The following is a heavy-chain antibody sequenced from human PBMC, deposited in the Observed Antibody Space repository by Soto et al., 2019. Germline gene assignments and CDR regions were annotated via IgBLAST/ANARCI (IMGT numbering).Heavy chain of an antibody. J-gene: IGHJ4*02. V-gene: IGHV4-34*01. CDR3: ARGEAAAGPFDY. CDR2: INHSGST. CDR1: GGSFSGYY. Sequence: QVQLQQWGAGLLKPSETLSLTCAVSGGSFSGYYWSWIRQPPGKGLEWIGEINHSGSTNYNPSLKSRVTISVDTSKNQFSLKLSSVTAADTAVYYCARGEAAAGPFDYWGQGTLVTVSS. D-gene: IGHD6-13*01.